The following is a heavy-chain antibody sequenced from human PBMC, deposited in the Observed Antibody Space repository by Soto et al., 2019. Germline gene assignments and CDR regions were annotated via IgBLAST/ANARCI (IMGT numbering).Heavy chain of an antibody. CDR2: IWYDGSNK. D-gene: IGHD6-19*01. Sequence: PGGSLRLSRAASGFTFSSYGMHWVRQAPGKGLEWVAVIWYDGSNKYYADSVKGRFTISRDNSKNTLYLQMNSLRAEDTAVYYCARDRVAGISQYYYYYYGMDVWGQGTTVTVSS. J-gene: IGHJ6*02. V-gene: IGHV3-33*01. CDR1: GFTFSSYG. CDR3: ARDRVAGISQYYYYYYGMDV.